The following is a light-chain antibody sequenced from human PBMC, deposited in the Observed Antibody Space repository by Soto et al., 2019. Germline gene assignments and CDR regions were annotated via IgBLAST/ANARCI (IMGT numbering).Light chain of an antibody. Sequence: EIVMTQSPATLSVSPGERATLSCRASQSVSSNLAWYQQKPGQAPRLLIYGASTRATGIPARFSGSGSGTEFTLTISSLQSEDFAVYYCQQYNNCPPLPFGGGTQVEIQ. CDR1: QSVSSN. V-gene: IGKV3-15*01. J-gene: IGKJ4*01. CDR2: GAS. CDR3: QQYNNCPPLP.